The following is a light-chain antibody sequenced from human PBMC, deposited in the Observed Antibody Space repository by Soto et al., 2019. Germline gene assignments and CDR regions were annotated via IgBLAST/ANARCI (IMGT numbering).Light chain of an antibody. CDR2: GNT. CDR1: SSNIGAGHD. Sequence: QSVLTQPPSVSGAPGQRATISCTGISSNIGAGHDVHWYQQVPGTAPKLLVSGNTNRPSGVPDRFSGYNSGTAASLAITGLQAEDEADFYCQPFDSSLNGWVFGGGTKLTV. CDR3: QPFDSSLNGWV. J-gene: IGLJ3*02. V-gene: IGLV1-40*01.